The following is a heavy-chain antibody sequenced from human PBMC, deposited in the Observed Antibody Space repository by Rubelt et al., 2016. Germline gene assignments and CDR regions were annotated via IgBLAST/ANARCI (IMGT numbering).Heavy chain of an antibody. Sequence: QVQLQQWGAGLLKPSETLSLTCAVYGGSFSGYYWSWIRQAPGKGLEWIGEINHSGSTNYNPSLKNRVAISVDPSKNQFPLKLTSVTVAVTSVYYCARTYYYDSSGPVDYWGQGTLVTVSS. CDR1: GGSFSGYY. CDR3: ARTYYYDSSGPVDY. J-gene: IGHJ4*02. D-gene: IGHD3-22*01. CDR2: INHSGST. V-gene: IGHV4-34*01.